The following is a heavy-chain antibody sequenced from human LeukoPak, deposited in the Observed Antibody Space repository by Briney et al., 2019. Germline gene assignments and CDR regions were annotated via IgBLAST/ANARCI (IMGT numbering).Heavy chain of an antibody. D-gene: IGHD6-6*01. CDR1: GGSISSGGYY. V-gene: IGHV4-39*01. J-gene: IGHJ4*02. CDR2: IYYSGST. Sequence: PSETLSLTCTVSGGSISSGGYYWRWIRQPPGKGLEWIGSIYYSGSTYYNPSLKSRVTISVDTSKNQFSLKLSSVTAADTAVYYCARHEYSSSYRFDSWGQGTLVTVSS. CDR3: ARHEYSSSYRFDS.